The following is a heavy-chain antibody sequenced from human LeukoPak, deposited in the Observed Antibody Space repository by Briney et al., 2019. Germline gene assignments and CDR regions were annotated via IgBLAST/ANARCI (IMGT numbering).Heavy chain of an antibody. J-gene: IGHJ4*02. D-gene: IGHD6-19*01. V-gene: IGHV4-30-4*08. CDR1: GGPISSGGYY. CDR2: IYYSGST. CDR3: ARQAVAGTQNDY. Sequence: SETLSLTCTVSGGPISSGGYYWSWIRQPPGKGLEWIGYIYYSGSTYYNPSLKSRVTITVDTSKNQFSLKLSSVTAADTAVYYCARQAVAGTQNDYWGQGTLVTVSS.